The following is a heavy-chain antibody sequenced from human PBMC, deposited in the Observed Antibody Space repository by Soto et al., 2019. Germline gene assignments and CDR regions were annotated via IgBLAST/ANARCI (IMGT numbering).Heavy chain of an antibody. Sequence: KTSETLSLTCAVSGFSITTGDYWGWFRQPPGKGLEWIGNIYHSGSTYYNPPLKSRVTISIDTSKNQFLLMLNSVTAADSAVYYCAKYGEDYYSAMDVWGQRTTVTVSS. J-gene: IGHJ6*02. V-gene: IGHV4-38-2*01. CDR2: IYHSGST. CDR1: GFSITTGDY. CDR3: AKYGEDYYSAMDV. D-gene: IGHD4-17*01.